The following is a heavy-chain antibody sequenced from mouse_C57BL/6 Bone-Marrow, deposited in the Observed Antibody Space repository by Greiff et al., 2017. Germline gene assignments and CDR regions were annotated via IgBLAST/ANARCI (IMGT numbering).Heavy chain of an antibody. D-gene: IGHD2-3*01. V-gene: IGHV5-17*01. CDR3: ARSGYYDAFDY. CDR2: ISSGSSTT. Sequence: EVKLQESGGGLVKPGGSLKLSCAASGFTFSDYGMHWVRQAPEKGLEWVASISSGSSTTYYADTVKGRFTISRDNAKNTLFLQMTSLGSDDTAMYYCARSGYYDAFDYWGQGTSLTVSS. J-gene: IGHJ2*02. CDR1: GFTFSDYG.